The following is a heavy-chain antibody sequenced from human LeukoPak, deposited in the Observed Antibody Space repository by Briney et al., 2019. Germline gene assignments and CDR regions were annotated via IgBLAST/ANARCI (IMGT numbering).Heavy chain of an antibody. CDR1: GDTFSSNA. D-gene: IGHD4-17*01. J-gene: IGHJ3*02. Sequence: GASVTVSCKASGDTFSSNAISWVRQAPGQGLEWMGGIIPIFGTANYAQKFQGRVTITADKSTSTAYMELSSLRSEDTAVYYCARDYGDYTNDAFDIWGQGTMVTVSS. V-gene: IGHV1-69*06. CDR3: ARDYGDYTNDAFDI. CDR2: IIPIFGTA.